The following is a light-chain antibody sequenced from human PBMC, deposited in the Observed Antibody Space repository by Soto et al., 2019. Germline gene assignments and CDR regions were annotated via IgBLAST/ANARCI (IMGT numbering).Light chain of an antibody. CDR1: QSVSSSY. V-gene: IGKV3-20*01. Sequence: EIVLTQSPGTLSLSPGERATLSCRASQSVSSSYLAWYQQKPGQAPRLLIYGASSRATGIPDRFSGSGSGTDFTLTISRLEPEDFAAYYCPQYGSSPRTFGQGTKLAIK. CDR3: PQYGSSPRT. CDR2: GAS. J-gene: IGKJ2*01.